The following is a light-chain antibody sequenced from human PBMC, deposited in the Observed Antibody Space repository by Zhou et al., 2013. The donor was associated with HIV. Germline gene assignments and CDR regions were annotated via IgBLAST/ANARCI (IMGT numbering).Light chain of an antibody. CDR3: QQYNTYPIT. CDR1: QSVSHTY. V-gene: IGKV3-20*01. CDR2: AAS. Sequence: EFVLTQSPGTLSLSPGERATLSCRASQSVSHTYLAWYQQKPGQAPRLLIYAASSRATGIPDRFSGSRSGTEFTLTISSLQPDDYATYYCQQYNTYPITFGQGTRLEI. J-gene: IGKJ5*01.